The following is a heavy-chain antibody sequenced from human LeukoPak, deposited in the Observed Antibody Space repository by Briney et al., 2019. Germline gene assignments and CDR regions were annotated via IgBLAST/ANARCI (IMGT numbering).Heavy chain of an antibody. J-gene: IGHJ4*02. D-gene: IGHD3-16*02. CDR1: GGSCSGYY. CDR2: INHSGST. CDR3: AREALETYVWGSYRYYFDY. Sequence: SETLSLTCAVYGGSCSGYYWSWIRQPPGKGLEWIGEINHSGSTNYNPSLKSRVTISVDTSKNQFSLKLSSVTAADTAVYYCAREALETYVWGSYRYYFDYWGQGALVTVSS. V-gene: IGHV4-34*01.